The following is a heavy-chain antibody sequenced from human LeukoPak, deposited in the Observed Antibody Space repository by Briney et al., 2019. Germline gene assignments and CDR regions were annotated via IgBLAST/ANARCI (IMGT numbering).Heavy chain of an antibody. V-gene: IGHV1-69*13. Sequence: SVKVSCKASGGTFSSYAISWMRQAPGQGLEWMGGIIPIFGTANYAQKFQGRVTITADESTSTAYMELSSLRSEDTAVYYCARVPYYDFWSGYQAPYYFDYWGQGTLVTVSS. D-gene: IGHD3-3*01. CDR1: GGTFSSYA. J-gene: IGHJ4*02. CDR2: IIPIFGTA. CDR3: ARVPYYDFWSGYQAPYYFDY.